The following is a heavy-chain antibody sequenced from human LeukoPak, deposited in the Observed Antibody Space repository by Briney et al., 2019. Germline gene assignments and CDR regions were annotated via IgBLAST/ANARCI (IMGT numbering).Heavy chain of an antibody. D-gene: IGHD5-12*01. Sequence: GGSLRLSCAASGFTFSNYWMSWVRQAPGKGLEWVANIKQDGSEKLYVDSLKGRFTISRDNAKNSLYLQMNSLRAEDTAVYYCATLGAYDRFDSWGQGTLVTVSS. J-gene: IGHJ4*02. CDR1: GFTFSNYW. CDR2: IKQDGSEK. CDR3: ATLGAYDRFDS. V-gene: IGHV3-7*05.